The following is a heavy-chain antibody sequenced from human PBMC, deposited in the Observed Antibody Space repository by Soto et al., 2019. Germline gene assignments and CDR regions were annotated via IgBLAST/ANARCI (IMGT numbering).Heavy chain of an antibody. D-gene: IGHD3-9*01. Sequence: SETLSLTCTVSDDFISSYYWNWIRQPAGKGLEWIGRVSTNGATNYNPSLESRVTMSVDTSKNQCSMKLTYVTAADTAVYSCARADYEILTGSYAMDVCGQGTTVTVSS. CDR1: DDFISSYY. J-gene: IGHJ6*02. CDR2: VSTNGAT. CDR3: ARADYEILTGSYAMDV. V-gene: IGHV4-4*07.